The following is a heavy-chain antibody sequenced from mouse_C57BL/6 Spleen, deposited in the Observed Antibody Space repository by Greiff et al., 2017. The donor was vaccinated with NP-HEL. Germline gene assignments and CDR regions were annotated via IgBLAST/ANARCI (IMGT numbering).Heavy chain of an antibody. J-gene: IGHJ4*01. CDR1: GFTFSSYG. D-gene: IGHD3-3*01. CDR2: ISSGGSYT. CDR3: ARRAGTGGMDY. V-gene: IGHV5-6*01. Sequence: EVKLMESGGDLVKPGGSLKLSCAASGFTFSSYGMSWVRQTPDKRLEWVATISSGGSYTYYPDSVKGRFTISRDNAKNTLYLQMSSMKSEDAAVCYCARRAGTGGMDYWGQGTSVTVSS.